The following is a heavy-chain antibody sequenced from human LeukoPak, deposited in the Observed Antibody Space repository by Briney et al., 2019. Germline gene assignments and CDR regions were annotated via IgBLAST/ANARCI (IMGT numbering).Heavy chain of an antibody. V-gene: IGHV1-46*01. D-gene: IGHD6-19*01. Sequence: ASVKVSCKVSGYTFTSYYMHWVRQAPGQGLEWMGIINPSGGSTSYAQKFQGRVTMTRDMSTSTVYMELSSLRSEDTAVYYCARDFPAILDSSGWGADAFDIWGQGTMVTVSS. CDR3: ARDFPAILDSSGWGADAFDI. J-gene: IGHJ3*02. CDR2: INPSGGST. CDR1: GYTFTSYY.